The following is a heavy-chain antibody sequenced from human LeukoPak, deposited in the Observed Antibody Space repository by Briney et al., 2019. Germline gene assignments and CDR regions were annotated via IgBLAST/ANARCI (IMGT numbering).Heavy chain of an antibody. CDR2: ITGDGAT. Sequence: PGGSLRLSCAVSGFTFTNFAMMWVRQAPGKGLQWVASITGDGATYYADSVRGRFMLSRDTSKNTLYLQMNSLTPEDTALYYCAKGVAAGLVDWFDPWGQGTLVTVSS. D-gene: IGHD3-3*01. J-gene: IGHJ5*02. CDR3: AKGVAAGLVDWFDP. CDR1: GFTFTNFA. V-gene: IGHV3-23*01.